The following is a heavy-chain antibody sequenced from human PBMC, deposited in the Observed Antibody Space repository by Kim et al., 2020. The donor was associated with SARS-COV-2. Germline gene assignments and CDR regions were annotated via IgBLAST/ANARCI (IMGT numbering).Heavy chain of an antibody. V-gene: IGHV3-21*01. Sequence: YYADSEKGRFTISRDNAKNSLYLQMNSLRAEDTAVYYCARGARDSYGSGYWGQGTLVTVSS. CDR3: ARGARDSYGSGY. J-gene: IGHJ4*02. D-gene: IGHD5-18*01.